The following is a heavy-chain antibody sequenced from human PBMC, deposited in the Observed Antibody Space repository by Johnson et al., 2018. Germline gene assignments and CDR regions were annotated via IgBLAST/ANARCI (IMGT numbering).Heavy chain of an antibody. CDR2: LYIDGST. CDR3: SRLHYYYMDS. D-gene: IGHD3-10*01. Sequence: EVQLVESGGGLIQPGGSLRLSCAVSGFSVNVNDMTWVRQAPGKGLEWVSVLYIDGSTLYAGSVMGRFSISRDNSKKTLYLKMNSLRAEDTAVYYCSRLHYYYMDSWGTVPTITGS. J-gene: IGHJ6*03. CDR1: GFSVNVND. V-gene: IGHV3-53*01.